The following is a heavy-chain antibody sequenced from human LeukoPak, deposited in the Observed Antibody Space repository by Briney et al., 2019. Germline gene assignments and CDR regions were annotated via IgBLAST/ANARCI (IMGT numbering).Heavy chain of an antibody. CDR3: ARIPAYGLGSYYRYLDY. D-gene: IGHD3-10*01. CDR2: IKEDGSQT. CDR1: EFTFSTYW. J-gene: IGHJ4*02. V-gene: IGHV3-7*01. Sequence: GGSLRLSCAASEFTFSTYWMSWVRQAPGKGLEWVANIKEDGSQTYYVDSVKGRFTISRDNAKNSLYLQMSSLRAEDTAVYYCARIPAYGLGSYYRYLDYWGQGTLVTVSS.